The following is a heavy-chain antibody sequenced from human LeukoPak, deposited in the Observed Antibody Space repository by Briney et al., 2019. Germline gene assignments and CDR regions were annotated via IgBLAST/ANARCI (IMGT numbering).Heavy chain of an antibody. CDR3: AKVVPYYDFWSGYPFDY. J-gene: IGHJ4*02. CDR1: GFTFSSYA. V-gene: IGHV3-23*01. Sequence: GGSLRLSCEASGFTFSSYAMSWVRQAPGKGLEWVSAISGSGGSTYYADSVKGRFTISRDNSKNTLYLQMNSLRAEDTAVYYCAKVVPYYDFWSGYPFDYWGQGTLVTVSS. CDR2: ISGSGGST. D-gene: IGHD3-3*01.